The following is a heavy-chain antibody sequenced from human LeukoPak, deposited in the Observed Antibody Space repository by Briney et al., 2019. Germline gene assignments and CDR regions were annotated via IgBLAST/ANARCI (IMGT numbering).Heavy chain of an antibody. V-gene: IGHV4-39*07. J-gene: IGHJ5*02. CDR2: INHSGST. CDR1: GGSISSSSYY. CDR3: ARGSSSWYNWFDP. Sequence: SETLSLTCTVSGGSISSSSYYWSWIRQPPGKGLEWIGEINHSGSTNYNPSLKSRVTISVDTSKNQFSLKLSSVTAADTAVYYCARGSSSWYNWFDPWGQGTLVTVSS. D-gene: IGHD6-13*01.